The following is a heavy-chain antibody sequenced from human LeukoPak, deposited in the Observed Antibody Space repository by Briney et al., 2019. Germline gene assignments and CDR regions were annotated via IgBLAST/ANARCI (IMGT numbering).Heavy chain of an antibody. Sequence: PGGSLRLSCEASGFTFSAYAMTWVRQAPGKRLEWVATINLDGTDKYYVDSVKGRFTISRDNTKKSLLLQMNSLGVEDTAVYYCVTVPRGSSSYWGQGTLVTVSS. D-gene: IGHD5-12*01. V-gene: IGHV3-7*02. CDR2: INLDGTDK. J-gene: IGHJ4*02. CDR1: GFTFSAYA. CDR3: VTVPRGSSSY.